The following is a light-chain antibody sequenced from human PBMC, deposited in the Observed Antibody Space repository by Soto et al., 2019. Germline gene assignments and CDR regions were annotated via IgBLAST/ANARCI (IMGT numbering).Light chain of an antibody. V-gene: IGKV1-5*03. Sequence: DIQMTQSPSTLSASVGDRVTITCRASQSISQWLAWYQQKPGKVPNLLIYKASTLESGVPSRFSGSGSGTEFTLTISSLQPDDFATYYCQLYNLNSPWTFGQGTKVEIK. J-gene: IGKJ1*01. CDR3: QLYNLNSPWT. CDR1: QSISQW. CDR2: KAS.